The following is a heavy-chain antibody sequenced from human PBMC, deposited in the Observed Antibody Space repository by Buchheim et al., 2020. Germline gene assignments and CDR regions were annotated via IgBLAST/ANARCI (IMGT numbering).Heavy chain of an antibody. D-gene: IGHD3-16*02. CDR2: ISAYNVNTQSANT. J-gene: IGHJ6*03. CDR3: ARVQTFHDSVWGSYRLPFHMDV. CDR1: GYTFTSYG. Sequence: QVQLVQSGPEVKKPGASVKVSCKASGYTFTSYGVSWVRQAPGHGLEWMGWISAYNVNTQSANTHYIQRLQGRVTMTTDISTSTAYMELRNLRSDDTAVYYCARVQTFHDSVWGSYRLPFHMDVWGKGTT. V-gene: IGHV1-18*04.